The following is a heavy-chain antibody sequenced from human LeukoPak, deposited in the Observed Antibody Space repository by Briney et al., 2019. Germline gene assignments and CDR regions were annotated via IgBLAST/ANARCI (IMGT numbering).Heavy chain of an antibody. J-gene: IGHJ5*02. Sequence: PGGSLRLSCAASGFTFSTYSMNWVRQAPGKGLEWVSSISSASNYINYADSVKGRFTISRDNAKSSLYLQMNSLRAEDTAVYYCARTLFGAYNWFDPWGQGALVTVSS. CDR3: ARTLFGAYNWFDP. CDR2: ISSASNYI. CDR1: GFTFSTYS. V-gene: IGHV3-21*01. D-gene: IGHD3-3*01.